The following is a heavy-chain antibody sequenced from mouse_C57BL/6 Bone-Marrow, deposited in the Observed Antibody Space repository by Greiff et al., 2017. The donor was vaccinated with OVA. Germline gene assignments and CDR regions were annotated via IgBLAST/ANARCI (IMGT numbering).Heavy chain of an antibody. Sequence: EVKLMESGGGLVQPGGSLKLSCAASGFTFSDYGMAWVRQAPRKGPEWVAFISNLAYSIYYADTVTGRFTISRENATNTLYLEMSSLRSEDTAMYYCARRDYGSSYWYFDVWGTGTTVTVSS. CDR2: ISNLAYSI. J-gene: IGHJ1*03. CDR3: ARRDYGSSYWYFDV. CDR1: GFTFSDYG. V-gene: IGHV5-15*01. D-gene: IGHD1-1*01.